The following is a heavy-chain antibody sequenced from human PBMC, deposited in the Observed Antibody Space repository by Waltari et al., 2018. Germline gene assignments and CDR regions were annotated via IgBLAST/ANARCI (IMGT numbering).Heavy chain of an antibody. D-gene: IGHD1-20*01. V-gene: IGHV3-7*03. Sequence: EVQLVESGGDLVQPGGSLRLSCVGSGFSFRNNWLSWVRPAPGKGLEWVADIKGDGSKKYYVDSVKGRFTISRDNARSSLYLQMNSLRVEDTAVYYCARDKSISGTTWGFDLWGQGTLVTISS. J-gene: IGHJ4*02. CDR2: IKGDGSKK. CDR3: ARDKSISGTTWGFDL. CDR1: GFSFRNNW.